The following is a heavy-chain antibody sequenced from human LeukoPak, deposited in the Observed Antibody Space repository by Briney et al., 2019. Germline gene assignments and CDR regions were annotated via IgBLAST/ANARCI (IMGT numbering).Heavy chain of an antibody. CDR1: GFTFSSYA. J-gene: IGHJ4*02. CDR2: ISGSGGST. CDR3: AKERTSPMIVLPWTDY. D-gene: IGHD3-22*01. Sequence: GSLRLSCAASGFTFSSYAMSWVRQAPGKGLEWVSAISGSGGSTYYADSVKGRFTISRDNSKNTLYLQMNSLRAEDTAVYYCAKERTSPMIVLPWTDYWGQGTLVTVSS. V-gene: IGHV3-23*01.